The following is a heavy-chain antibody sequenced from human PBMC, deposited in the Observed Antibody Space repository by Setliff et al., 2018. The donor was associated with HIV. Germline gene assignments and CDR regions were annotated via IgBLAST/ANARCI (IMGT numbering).Heavy chain of an antibody. J-gene: IGHJ3*02. Sequence: SETLSLTCVVYGGSFSDYYWTWIRQPPEKGLEWIGKINYSGSTDYNSSLRSRVTISVDTSKNQFSLKLSSVTAADTAVYYCARGGVAASDIWGQGTMVTVSS. D-gene: IGHD6-13*01. V-gene: IGHV4-34*01. CDR2: INYSGST. CDR3: ARGGVAASDI. CDR1: GGSFSDYY.